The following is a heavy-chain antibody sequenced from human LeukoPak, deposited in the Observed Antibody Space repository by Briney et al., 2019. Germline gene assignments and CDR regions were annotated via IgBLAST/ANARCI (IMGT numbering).Heavy chain of an antibody. CDR2: NKACNGKV. V-gene: IGHV1-18*01. CDR1: GYTFTSYG. D-gene: IGHD6-13*01. CDR3: ARLLIAAAGTDAVDI. J-gene: IGHJ3*02. Sequence: GASVKVSCKASGYTFTSYGISWGRQPPGQGIQWMGWNKACNGKVNYAQKRRGRVTMTTDTSTKTGYMRQRSMGYDETAVCYGARLLIAAAGTDAVDIWRQETVVTVSA.